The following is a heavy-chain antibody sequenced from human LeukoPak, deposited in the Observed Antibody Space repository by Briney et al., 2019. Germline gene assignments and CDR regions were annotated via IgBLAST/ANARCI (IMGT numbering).Heavy chain of an antibody. CDR1: GYSFTTYW. V-gene: IGHV1-2*02. Sequence: ASVKVSCKASGYSFTTYWIHWVRQAPGQGLERMGCMNPDSGVTGYAQTFQGRVTMTRDTSINTAYMHLSSLRPDDTAVYFCARDPGYLQPDYWGQGTLVTVPS. D-gene: IGHD1-1*01. CDR3: ARDPGYLQPDY. CDR2: MNPDSGVT. J-gene: IGHJ4*02.